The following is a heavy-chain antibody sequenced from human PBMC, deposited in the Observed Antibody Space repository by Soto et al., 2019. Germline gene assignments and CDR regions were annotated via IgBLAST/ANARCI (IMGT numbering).Heavy chain of an antibody. CDR2: ILNDGSNR. CDR3: ARDDEYSGNGMDV. D-gene: IGHD3-10*01. Sequence: QVQLVESGGGVVQPGRSLRLSCAASGFTFSKYGMHWVRQAPGKGLEWVAVILNDGSNRYHADSVKDRFPISRDNSKNQQYFQMNSLRAEDPAVYYCARDDEYSGNGMDVWGQGTPVTVS. V-gene: IGHV3-33*01. J-gene: IGHJ6*02. CDR1: GFTFSKYG.